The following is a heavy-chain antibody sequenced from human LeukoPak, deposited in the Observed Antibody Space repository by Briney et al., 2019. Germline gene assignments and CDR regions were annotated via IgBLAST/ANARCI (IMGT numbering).Heavy chain of an antibody. CDR3: MRTDCSSTSCLFDY. CDR2: IYPGDSDT. V-gene: IGHV5-51*01. D-gene: IGHD2-2*01. Sequence: GESLKISCKGSGYSFTSYWIGWVRQMPGKGLEWMGIIYPGDSDTRYSPSFQGQVTISADKSISTAYLQWSSLKASDTAMYYSMRTDCSSTSCLFDYWGQGTLVTVSS. J-gene: IGHJ4*02. CDR1: GYSFTSYW.